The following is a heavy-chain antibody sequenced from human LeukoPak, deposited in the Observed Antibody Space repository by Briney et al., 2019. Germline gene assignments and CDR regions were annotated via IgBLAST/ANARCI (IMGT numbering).Heavy chain of an antibody. CDR2: MIPIFGTA. J-gene: IGHJ4*02. CDR1: GGTFSSYA. D-gene: IGHD3-22*01. CDR3: ARDTHNYYDSSGSLGY. V-gene: IGHV1-69*05. Sequence: SVKVSCKASGGTFSSYAISWVRQASGQGLEWMGRMIPIFGTANYAQKFQGRVTITTDESTSTAYMELSSLRSEDTAVYYCARDTHNYYDSSGSLGYWGQGTLVTVSS.